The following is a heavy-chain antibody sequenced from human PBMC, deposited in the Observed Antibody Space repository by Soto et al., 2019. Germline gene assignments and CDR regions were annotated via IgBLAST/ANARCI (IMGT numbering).Heavy chain of an antibody. CDR2: INPNSGGT. CDR1: GYTFTGYY. CDR3: AREPVPAASWGYYYYYGMDV. Sequence: ASVKVSCKASGYTFTGYYMHWVRQAPGQGLEWMGWINPNSGGTNYAQKFQGRVTMTRDTSISTAYMELSRLRSDDTAVYYCAREPVPAASWGYYYYYGMDVWGQGTTVTV. D-gene: IGHD2-2*01. J-gene: IGHJ6*02. V-gene: IGHV1-2*02.